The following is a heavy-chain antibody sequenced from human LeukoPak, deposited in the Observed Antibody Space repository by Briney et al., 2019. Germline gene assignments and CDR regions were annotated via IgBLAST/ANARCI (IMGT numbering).Heavy chain of an antibody. V-gene: IGHV3-64*01. CDR3: ARGGATTLFDY. CDR1: GFTFSSYA. J-gene: IGHJ4*02. D-gene: IGHD1-26*01. CDR2: ITSNGDKT. Sequence: GGSLRLSCAASGFTFSSYAVRWVRQAPGKGLEYVSAITSNGDKTYYGNSVKGRFTISRDNSKNTLYLQMGSLRIEDMAVYYCARGGATTLFDYWGQGTLVTVSS.